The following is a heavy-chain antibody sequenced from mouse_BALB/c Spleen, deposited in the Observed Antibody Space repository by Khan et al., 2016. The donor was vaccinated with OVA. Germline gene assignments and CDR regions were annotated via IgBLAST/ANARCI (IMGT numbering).Heavy chain of an antibody. Sequence: VQLQQSGPELMKPGASVKISCKSSGYSFTSYYIHWVKQSHGKTLEWIGYIDPFNGGSTYNQKFKGKATLTVDKSYSTAYMYLSSLTSEDSAVYYCARHGSTSWFAYWGQGTLVTVSA. CDR3: ARHGSTSWFAY. D-gene: IGHD1-1*01. CDR2: IDPFNGGS. CDR1: GYSFTSYY. J-gene: IGHJ3*01. V-gene: IGHV1-31*01.